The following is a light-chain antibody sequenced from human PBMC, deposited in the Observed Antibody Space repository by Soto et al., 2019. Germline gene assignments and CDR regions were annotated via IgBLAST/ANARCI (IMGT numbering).Light chain of an antibody. CDR2: EVS. CDR3: CSFAGGRNV. J-gene: IGLJ1*01. Sequence: QSVLAQPASVSGSPGQSITISCSGTSSDVGAYNLVSWYQQFPGKAPKLMIFEVSQRPSGVSSRFSGSKSGSTAFLTISGLQAEDEADYYCCSFAGGRNVFGTGTKVTVL. CDR1: SSDVGAYNL. V-gene: IGLV2-23*02.